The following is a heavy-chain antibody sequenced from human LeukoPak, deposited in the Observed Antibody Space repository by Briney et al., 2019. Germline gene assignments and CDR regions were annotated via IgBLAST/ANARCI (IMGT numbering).Heavy chain of an antibody. CDR3: ARDFRSGWGDYGMDV. CDR2: IYYSGST. J-gene: IGHJ6*02. V-gene: IGHV4-59*01. Sequence: YIYYSGSTNYNPSLKSRVTISVDTSKNQFSLKLSSVTAADTAVYYCARDFRSGWGDYGMDVWGQGTTVTVSS. D-gene: IGHD6-19*01.